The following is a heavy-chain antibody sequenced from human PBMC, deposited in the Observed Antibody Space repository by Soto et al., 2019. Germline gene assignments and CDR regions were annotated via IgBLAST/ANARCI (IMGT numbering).Heavy chain of an antibody. Sequence: SVKVSCKASGGTFSSYAISWVRQAPGQGLEWMGGIIPIFGTANYAQKFQGRVTITADESTSTAYMELSSLRSEDTAVYYCAVFLRVVTLRIFVFWGKGTLVTLSS. V-gene: IGHV1-69*13. CDR2: IIPIFGTA. CDR3: AVFLRVVTLRIFVF. J-gene: IGHJ4*02. CDR1: GGTFSSYA. D-gene: IGHD3-3*01.